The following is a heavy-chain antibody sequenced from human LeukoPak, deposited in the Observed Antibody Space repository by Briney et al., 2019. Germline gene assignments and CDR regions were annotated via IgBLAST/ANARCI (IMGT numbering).Heavy chain of an antibody. Sequence: ASVKVSCKASGYTVTGYHMHWVRQAPGQGLEWMGWINPNSGGTNYAQKFQGRVTMTRDTSINTAYMELSRLRSADTAVYYCAGDMVRGVILRRVLEYWGQGTLVTVSS. D-gene: IGHD3-10*01. V-gene: IGHV1-2*02. CDR1: GYTVTGYH. CDR2: INPNSGGT. CDR3: AGDMVRGVILRRVLEY. J-gene: IGHJ4*02.